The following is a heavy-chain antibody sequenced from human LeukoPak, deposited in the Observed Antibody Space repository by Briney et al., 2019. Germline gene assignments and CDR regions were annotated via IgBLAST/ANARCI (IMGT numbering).Heavy chain of an antibody. CDR2: ISYDGSNK. CDR1: GFTFSSYA. D-gene: IGHD6-13*01. J-gene: IGHJ4*02. CDR3: AREIAAAGSGGFDY. V-gene: IGHV3-30-3*01. Sequence: GGSLRLSCAASGFTFSSYATHWVRQAPGKGLEWVAVISYDGSNKYYADSVKGRFTISRDNSKNTLYLQMNSLRAEDTAVYYCAREIAAAGSGGFDYWGQGTLVTVSS.